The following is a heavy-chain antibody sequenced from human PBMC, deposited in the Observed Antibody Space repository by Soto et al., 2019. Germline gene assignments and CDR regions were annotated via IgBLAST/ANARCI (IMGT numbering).Heavy chain of an antibody. CDR2: LVVGSGNT. CDR1: GFMFTSSA. V-gene: IGHV1-58*01. J-gene: IGHJ4*02. Sequence: ASVKVSCKTSGFMFTSSAVQWVRQALGQRLEWIGWLVVGSGNTHYAQHFQERVTLTRDMSTGTAYMELSSLRSEDTAVYYCAAVPVLRFLKWLPAYFDYWGQGTLVTVSS. D-gene: IGHD3-3*01. CDR3: AAVPVLRFLKWLPAYFDY.